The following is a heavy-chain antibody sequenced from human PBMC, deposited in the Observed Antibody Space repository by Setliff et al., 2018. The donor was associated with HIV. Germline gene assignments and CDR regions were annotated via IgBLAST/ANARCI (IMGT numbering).Heavy chain of an antibody. D-gene: IGHD5-12*01. CDR1: GYSFAAYY. CDR2: INPNSGGT. CDR3: ARDPALTYSGYVYWYFDL. J-gene: IGHJ2*01. Sequence: ASVKVSCKAAGYSFAAYYIHWVRQAPGQGLEWMGWINPNSGGTNYAQKFQGRVTLTRDTSISTANMELSGLRSDDTAVYYCARDPALTYSGYVYWYFDLWGRGTLVTVPQ. V-gene: IGHV1-2*02.